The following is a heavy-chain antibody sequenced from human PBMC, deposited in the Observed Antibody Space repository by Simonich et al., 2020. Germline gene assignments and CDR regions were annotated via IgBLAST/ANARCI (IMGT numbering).Heavy chain of an antibody. J-gene: IGHJ3*02. CDR2: IYVSGST. D-gene: IGHD6-13*01. Sequence: QLQLQESGPGLVKPSETLSLTCTVSGGSISSSSYYWGWIRQPPGKGLEWIGSIYVSGSTYYNPSLKSRVTISVDTSKNQFSLKLSSVTAADTAVYYCARHAGFAFDIWGQGTMVTVSS. CDR1: GGSISSSSYY. CDR3: ARHAGFAFDI. V-gene: IGHV4-39*01.